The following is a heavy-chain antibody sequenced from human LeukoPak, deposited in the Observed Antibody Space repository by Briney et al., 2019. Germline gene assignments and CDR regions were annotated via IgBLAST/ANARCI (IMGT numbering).Heavy chain of an antibody. D-gene: IGHD3-3*01. CDR1: GFTSSSYA. CDR3: AKHTIFGVVTHYFDY. Sequence: GGSLRLSCAASGFTSSSYAMSWVRQAPGKGREWVSAISGSGGSTYYADSVKGRFTISRDNSKNTLYLQMNSLRAEDTAVYYCAKHTIFGVVTHYFDYWGQGTLVTVSS. CDR2: ISGSGGST. J-gene: IGHJ4*02. V-gene: IGHV3-23*01.